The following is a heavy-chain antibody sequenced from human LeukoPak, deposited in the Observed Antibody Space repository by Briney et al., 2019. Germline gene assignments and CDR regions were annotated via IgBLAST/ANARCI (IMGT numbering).Heavy chain of an antibody. D-gene: IGHD6-6*01. CDR1: GGSFSGYY. V-gene: IGHV4-34*01. CDR3: ARPPWARLAARQRDY. CDR2: INHSGST. J-gene: IGHJ4*02. Sequence: SETLSLTCAVYGGSFSGYYWSWIRQPPGKGLEWIGEINHSGSTNYSPSLRSRVTISVDTSKNQFSLKLSSVTAADTAVYYCARPPWARLAARQRDYWGQGTLVTVSS.